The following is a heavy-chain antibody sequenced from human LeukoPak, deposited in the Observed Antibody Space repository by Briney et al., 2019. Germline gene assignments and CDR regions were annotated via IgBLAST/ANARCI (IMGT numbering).Heavy chain of an antibody. J-gene: IGHJ5*02. D-gene: IGHD2-2*01. CDR3: ARVVVVVPAAGWFDP. Sequence: PSETLSLTCTVSGGSISSGGYYWSWIRQPPGKGLEWIGYIYHSGSTYYNPSLKSRVTISVDRSKNQFSLKLSSVTAADTAVYYCARVVVVVPAAGWFDPWGQGTLVTVSS. V-gene: IGHV4-30-2*01. CDR1: GGSISSGGYY. CDR2: IYHSGST.